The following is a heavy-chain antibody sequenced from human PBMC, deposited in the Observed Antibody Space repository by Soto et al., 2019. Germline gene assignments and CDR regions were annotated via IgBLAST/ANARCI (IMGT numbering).Heavy chain of an antibody. CDR1: GFTFSSYA. D-gene: IGHD6-13*01. J-gene: IGHJ5*02. CDR3: AKASIAADFP. Sequence: EVQLLESGGGLVQPWGSLRLSCAASGFTFSSYAMSWVRQAPGKGLEWVSAISGNGGSTYYADSVKGRFTISRDNSKNTLYLQMNSLRAEDTAIYYCAKASIAADFPWGQGTLVTVSS. CDR2: ISGNGGST. V-gene: IGHV3-23*01.